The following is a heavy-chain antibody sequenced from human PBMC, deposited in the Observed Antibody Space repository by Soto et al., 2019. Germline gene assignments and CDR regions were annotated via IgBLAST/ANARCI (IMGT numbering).Heavy chain of an antibody. CDR3: ARQNRDTPMVPFDV. V-gene: IGHV1-69*01. Sequence: QVQLVQSGAEVRKPGSSVKVSCLASRGTFNRYAINWVRQAPGHGLEWLGALVPQFGTPNYAQKFQDRVTIVADESTNTTSMVLRGLTSDDTAVYYCARQNRDTPMVPFDVWGQGTLVTVSS. D-gene: IGHD5-18*01. CDR1: RGTFNRYA. CDR2: LVPQFGTP. J-gene: IGHJ4*02.